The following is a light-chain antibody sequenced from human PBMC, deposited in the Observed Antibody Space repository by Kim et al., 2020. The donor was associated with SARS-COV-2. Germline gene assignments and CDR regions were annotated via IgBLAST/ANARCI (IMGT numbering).Light chain of an antibody. CDR1: QSVHRNY. V-gene: IGKV3-20*01. J-gene: IGKJ4*01. CDR3: QQYAGSRLT. CDR2: CAS. Sequence: SPGERATLSCRASQSVHRNYLAWYEQEAGQAPRLLRFCASTRATGSPDRVSGSGSGTDFTLTISRLEPEDFAVYYCQQYAGSRLTFGGGTKVDIK.